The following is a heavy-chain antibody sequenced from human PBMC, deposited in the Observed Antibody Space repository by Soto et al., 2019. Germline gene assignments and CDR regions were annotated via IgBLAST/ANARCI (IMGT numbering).Heavy chain of an antibody. Sequence: GASVKVSCKASGYTFTSYYMHWVRQAPGQGLEWMGIINPSGGSTSYAQKFQGRVTMTRGTSTSTVYMELSSLRSEDTAVYYCARVIYCGGDCYSDRFDYRSQGTLVTVSS. CDR3: ARVIYCGGDCYSDRFDY. D-gene: IGHD2-21*02. CDR1: GYTFTSYY. J-gene: IGHJ4*02. CDR2: INPSGGST. V-gene: IGHV1-46*01.